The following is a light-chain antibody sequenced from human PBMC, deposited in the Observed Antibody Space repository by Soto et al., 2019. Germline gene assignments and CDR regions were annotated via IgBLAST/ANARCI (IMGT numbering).Light chain of an antibody. CDR2: GNS. V-gene: IGLV1-40*01. CDR1: SSNIGAGYD. Sequence: QLVLTQPPSVSGAPGQRVTISCTGSSSNIGAGYDVHWYQQLPGTAPKLLIYGNSNRPSGVPDRFSGSKSGTSASLAITGLQAEDEADYYCQPYDSSLSGVVFGRGTKLTVL. CDR3: QPYDSSLSGVV. J-gene: IGLJ2*01.